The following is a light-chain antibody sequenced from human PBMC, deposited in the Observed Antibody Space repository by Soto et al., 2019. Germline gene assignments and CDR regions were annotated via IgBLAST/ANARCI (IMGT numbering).Light chain of an antibody. V-gene: IGKV1-5*01. CDR3: QQYNGYPYT. Sequence: DIQMTQSPSTLSASVGDRVTITCRASQSISSWLAWYHQKPGKAPNLLIYDASSLESGVPSRFSGSGSGTEFTLTISGLQPDDFATYYCQQYNGYPYTFGHVTKVDIK. CDR1: QSISSW. CDR2: DAS. J-gene: IGKJ2*01.